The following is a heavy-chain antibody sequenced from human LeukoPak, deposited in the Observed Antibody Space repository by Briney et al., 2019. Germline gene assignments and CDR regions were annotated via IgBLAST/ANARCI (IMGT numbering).Heavy chain of an antibody. V-gene: IGHV3-30-3*01. J-gene: IGHJ4*02. CDR2: ISYDGSNK. D-gene: IGHD2-2*01. Sequence: GRSLRLSCAASGFTFSSYAMHWVRQAPGKGLEWVAVISYDGSNKYYADSVKGRFTISRDNSKNTLYPQMNSLRAEDTAVYYCARAKYCSSTSCRFIFDYWGQGTLVTVSS. CDR1: GFTFSSYA. CDR3: ARAKYCSSTSCRFIFDY.